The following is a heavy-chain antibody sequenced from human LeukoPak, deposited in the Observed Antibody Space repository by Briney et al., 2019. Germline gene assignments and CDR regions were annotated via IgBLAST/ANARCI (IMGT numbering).Heavy chain of an antibody. CDR2: IRYDGGNK. J-gene: IGHJ4*02. V-gene: IGHV3-30*02. D-gene: IGHD5-18*01. CDR3: AKEAGYSYGDAFDY. CDR1: GFPYSSYG. Sequence: PGGPLRLSCAASGFPYSSYGMHWVRQAPGKGLEGVAFIRYDGGNKFYTDSVKGRFTISRDNSKNTLYLQMNSVRAEDTAVYYCAKEAGYSYGDAFDYWGQGSLVTVSS.